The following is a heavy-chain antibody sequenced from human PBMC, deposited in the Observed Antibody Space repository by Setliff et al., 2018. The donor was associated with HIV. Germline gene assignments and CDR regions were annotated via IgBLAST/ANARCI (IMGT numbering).Heavy chain of an antibody. CDR3: ATKGGIVGATTIMDV. Sequence: GASVKVSCKASGGTFSSYVISWVRQAPGQGLEWMGWISAYNGNTNYAQKLQGRVTMTTDTSTSTAYMELRSLRSDDTAVYYCATKGGIVGATTIMDVWGQGTTVTVSS. D-gene: IGHD1-26*01. CDR1: GGTFSSYV. J-gene: IGHJ6*02. CDR2: ISAYNGNT. V-gene: IGHV1-18*01.